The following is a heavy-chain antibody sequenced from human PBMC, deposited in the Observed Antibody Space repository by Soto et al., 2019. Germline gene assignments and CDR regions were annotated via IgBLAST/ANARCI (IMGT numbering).Heavy chain of an antibody. CDR2: IIPIFGTA. CDR3: ARAYASNKYWFDP. D-gene: IGHD2-2*01. Sequence: SVKVSCKASGGTFSSYIISWVRQAPGQGLEWMGGIIPIFGTADYAQKFQGRVTITADESTKTAYMELSSLTSEDTAVYYCARAYASNKYWFDPWGQGTLVTVSS. J-gene: IGHJ5*02. CDR1: GGTFSSYI. V-gene: IGHV1-69*13.